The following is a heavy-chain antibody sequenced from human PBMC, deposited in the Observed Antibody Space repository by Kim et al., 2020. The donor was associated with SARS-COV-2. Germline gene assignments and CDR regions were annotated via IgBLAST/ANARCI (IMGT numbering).Heavy chain of an antibody. J-gene: IGHJ4*02. Sequence: SETLSLTCAVYGGSFSGYYWSWIRQPPGKGLEWIGEINHSGSTNYNPSLKSRVTISVDTSKNQFSLKLSSVTAADTAVYYCARGRVATIIPRTFLQWGRPERAYYFDYWGQGTLVTVSS. D-gene: IGHD5-12*01. CDR3: ARGRVATIIPRTFLQWGRPERAYYFDY. CDR2: INHSGST. CDR1: GGSFSGYY. V-gene: IGHV4-34*01.